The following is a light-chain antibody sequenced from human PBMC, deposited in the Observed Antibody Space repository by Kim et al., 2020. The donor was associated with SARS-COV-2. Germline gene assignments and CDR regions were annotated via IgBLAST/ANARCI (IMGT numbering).Light chain of an antibody. Sequence: SPGERATLSCRASQTINNKLVWYQQKPGQAPRLLIDDATTRATGVPARFIGSGSEKDFTLTISSLQSEDFAVYYCQQSNDWPPLTFGQGTKVDIK. CDR3: QQSNDWPPLT. CDR1: QTINNK. CDR2: DAT. V-gene: IGKV3-15*01. J-gene: IGKJ1*01.